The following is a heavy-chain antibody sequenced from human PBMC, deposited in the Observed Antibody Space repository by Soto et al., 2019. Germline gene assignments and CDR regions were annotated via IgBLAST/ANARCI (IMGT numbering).Heavy chain of an antibody. J-gene: IGHJ6*02. CDR2: ISGSGNTR. D-gene: IGHD3-10*01. CDR3: AKDPPISETYELYHYHGMDV. Sequence: EVQLLESGGGLVQPGGSLRLSCEASGLTFNSHGMSWVRQAPGKGLEWVSAISGSGNTRHYADSVRGRFTVSRDNSKNTLYIQMDNLRVEVSVVYYCAKDPPISETYELYHYHGMDVWGQGTTVTVSS. V-gene: IGHV3-23*01. CDR1: GLTFNSHG.